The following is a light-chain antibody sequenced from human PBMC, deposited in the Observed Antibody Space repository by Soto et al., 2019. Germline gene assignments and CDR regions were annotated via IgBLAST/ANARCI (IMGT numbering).Light chain of an antibody. J-gene: IGLJ2*01. CDR3: SSYAGSNSVI. CDR1: SSDVGGYNY. V-gene: IGLV2-8*01. Sequence: QSALTQPPSASGSPGQSVTISCTGTSSDVGGYNYVSWYQQQPGKAPKLMIYEVNKRPSGVPDRFSGSKSGNTASLTVSGLQAEDKANYYCSSYAGSNSVIFGGGTKLTVL. CDR2: EVN.